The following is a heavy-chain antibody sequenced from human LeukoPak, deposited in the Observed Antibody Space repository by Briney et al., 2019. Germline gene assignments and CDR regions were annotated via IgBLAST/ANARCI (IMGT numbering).Heavy chain of an antibody. J-gene: IGHJ4*02. CDR2: IYTSGST. V-gene: IGHV4-4*07. CDR3: ARVPAYCGGDCYSW. CDR1: GGSISSYY. Sequence: PSETLSLTCTVSGGSISSYYWSWIRQPAGKGLEWIGRIYTSGSTNYNPSLKSRVTMSVDTSKNQCSLKLSSGTAADTAVYYCARVPAYCGGDCYSWWGQGTLVTVSS. D-gene: IGHD2-21*02.